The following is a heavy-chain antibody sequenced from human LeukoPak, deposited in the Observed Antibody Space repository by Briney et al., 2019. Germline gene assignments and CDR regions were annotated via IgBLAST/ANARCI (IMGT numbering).Heavy chain of an antibody. Sequence: PSETLSLTCTVSGGSISSSGYYWGWIRQPPGKGLEWIGSIYYSGSTYYNPSLKSRVTISVDTSKNQLSLKLSSVTAADTAVYYFAKKGFRWCYHWGQGTLVTVSS. CDR2: IYYSGST. J-gene: IGHJ5*02. CDR1: GGSISSSGYY. D-gene: IGHD2-8*02. V-gene: IGHV4-39*01. CDR3: AKKGFRWCYH.